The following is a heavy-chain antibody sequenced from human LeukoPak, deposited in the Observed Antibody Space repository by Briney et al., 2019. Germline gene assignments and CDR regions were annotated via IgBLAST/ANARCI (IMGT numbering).Heavy chain of an antibody. J-gene: IGHJ4*02. D-gene: IGHD3-22*01. CDR2: ISSSGGST. CDR3: AKRDYYDFHY. V-gene: IGHV3-23*01. Sequence: PGESLTLSCAASGFTFSSYAVIWVRQAPGKGLDWIAKISSSGGSTYFADSVTGRFTISRDNSKNTLYLQMNSVRAEDTGVYYCAKRDYYDFHYWGQGTLVTVSS. CDR1: GFTFSSYA.